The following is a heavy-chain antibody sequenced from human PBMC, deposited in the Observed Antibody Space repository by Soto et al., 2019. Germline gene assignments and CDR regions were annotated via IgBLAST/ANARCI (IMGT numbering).Heavy chain of an antibody. CDR3: AIVLYGMDF. Sequence: PSETLSLTCTVSGGSISSYYWSWIRQPPGKGLEWIGYIYYSGSTNYSPSFQGHVTISADKSISTAYLQWSSLKASDTAMYYCAIVLYGMDFWGQGTTVTVSS. CDR2: IYYSGST. CDR1: GGSISSYY. V-gene: IGHV4-59*12. D-gene: IGHD6-6*01. J-gene: IGHJ6*02.